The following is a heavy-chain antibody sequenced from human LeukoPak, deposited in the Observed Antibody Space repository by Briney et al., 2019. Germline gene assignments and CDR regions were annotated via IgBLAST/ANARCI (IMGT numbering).Heavy chain of an antibody. J-gene: IGHJ4*02. CDR2: IWYDGSNK. CDR1: GFTFSSYG. Sequence: GRSLRLSCAASGFTFSSYGMHWVRQAPGKGLEWVAVIWYDGSNKYYADSVKGRLTISRDNSKNTLYLQMNSLRAEDTAVYYCAKQTITMVRGVVGEGLDYWGQGTLVTVSS. CDR3: AKQTITMVRGVVGEGLDY. V-gene: IGHV3-33*06. D-gene: IGHD3-10*01.